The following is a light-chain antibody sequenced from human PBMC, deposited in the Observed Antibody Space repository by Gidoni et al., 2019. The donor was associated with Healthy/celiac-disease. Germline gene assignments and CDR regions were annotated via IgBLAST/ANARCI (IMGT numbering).Light chain of an antibody. CDR1: QSVSSSY. CDR3: QQQGSSPRHT. J-gene: IGKJ4*01. Sequence: EIVLTQSPGTPSLSPGESATLSCRASQSVSSSYFAWYQQKPGQAPMLLISGASSSATGIPVSFSCSGSGTDFTLTISSLEPEDYAVYDCQQQGSSPRHTFGRGTKVEIK. V-gene: IGKV3-20*01. CDR2: GAS.